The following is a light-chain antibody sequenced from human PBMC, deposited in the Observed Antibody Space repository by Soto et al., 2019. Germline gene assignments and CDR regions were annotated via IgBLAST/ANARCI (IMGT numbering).Light chain of an antibody. CDR1: QGISSY. V-gene: IGKV1-9*01. CDR2: AAS. Sequence: DIQLTQSPSFLSASVGDRVTITCRASQGISSYLAWYQQKPGKAPKLLIYAASTVQSGVPSRFSGSGYGTEFSLTISILQPEDFATYYCQQLNSYPLTFGGGTKVESK. J-gene: IGKJ4*01. CDR3: QQLNSYPLT.